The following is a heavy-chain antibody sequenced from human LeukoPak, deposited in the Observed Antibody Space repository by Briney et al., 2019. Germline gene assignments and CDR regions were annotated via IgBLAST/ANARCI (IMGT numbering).Heavy chain of an antibody. D-gene: IGHD3-10*01. CDR1: GGSFSGYY. Sequence: SETLSLTCAVYGGSFSGYYWSWIRQPPGKGLEWIGEMNHSGSTNYNPSLKSRVTISVDTSKNQFSLKLSSVTAADTAVYYCAGVRGSDAFDIWGQGTMVTVSS. CDR3: AGVRGSDAFDI. J-gene: IGHJ3*02. V-gene: IGHV4-34*01. CDR2: MNHSGST.